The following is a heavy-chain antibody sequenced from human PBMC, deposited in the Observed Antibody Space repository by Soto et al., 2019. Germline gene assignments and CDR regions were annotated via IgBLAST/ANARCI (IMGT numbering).Heavy chain of an antibody. CDR3: ARSRGPYYDFWSGYPGGWFDP. D-gene: IGHD3-3*01. Sequence: QVQLVQSGAEVKKPGSSVKVSCKASGGTFSSYAISWVRQAPGQGLEWMGGIIPIFGTANYAQKFQGRVTITADESTSTAYMELSSLRSEDTAVYYCARSRGPYYDFWSGYPGGWFDPWGQGTLVTVSS. V-gene: IGHV1-69*01. J-gene: IGHJ5*02. CDR1: GGTFSSYA. CDR2: IIPIFGTA.